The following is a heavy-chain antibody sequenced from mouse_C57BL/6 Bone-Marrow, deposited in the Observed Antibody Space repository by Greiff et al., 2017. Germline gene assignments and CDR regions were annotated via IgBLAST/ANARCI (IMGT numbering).Heavy chain of an antibody. Sequence: VQLQQSGAELVRPGASVTLSCKASGYTFTDYEMHWVKQTPVHGLEWIGAIDPETGGTAYNQKFKGKAILTADKSSSTAYMELRSLTSEDSAVYYCTSSALTAQATSFAYWGQGTLVTVSA. CDR1: GYTFTDYE. J-gene: IGHJ3*01. V-gene: IGHV1-15*01. CDR2: IDPETGGT. CDR3: TSSALTAQATSFAY. D-gene: IGHD3-2*02.